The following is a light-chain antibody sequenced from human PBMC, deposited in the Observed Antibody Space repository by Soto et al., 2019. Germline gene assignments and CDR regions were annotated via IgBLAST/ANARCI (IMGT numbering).Light chain of an antibody. CDR1: QSVSF. Sequence: EIVLTQSPATLSLSEGERATLSCRASQSVSFFAWYQQKPGQAPRLLIYDASKRATGLPVRFSGSGSGTDFTLTISSLEPEDFAVYYCQLRSNWLYTFGQGTKLEIK. J-gene: IGKJ2*01. CDR3: QLRSNWLYT. V-gene: IGKV3-11*01. CDR2: DAS.